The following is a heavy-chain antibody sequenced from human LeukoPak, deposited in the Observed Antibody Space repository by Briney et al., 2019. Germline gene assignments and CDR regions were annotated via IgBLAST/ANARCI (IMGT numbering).Heavy chain of an antibody. D-gene: IGHD6-13*01. Sequence: GGSLRLSCAVSGFTFSGFWMSWSRQAPGKGLEWVASINSDGSEGYYADVVKGRFTISRDNAKNSLYLQINSLRAEDTAVYYCARHPLDSSSWYGLNFDYWGQGTLVTVSS. V-gene: IGHV3-7*03. CDR3: ARHPLDSSSWYGLNFDY. CDR2: INSDGSEG. CDR1: GFTFSGFW. J-gene: IGHJ4*02.